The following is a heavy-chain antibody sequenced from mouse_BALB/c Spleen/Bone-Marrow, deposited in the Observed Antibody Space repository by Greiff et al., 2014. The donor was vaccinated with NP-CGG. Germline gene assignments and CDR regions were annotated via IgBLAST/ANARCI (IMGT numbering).Heavy chain of an antibody. CDR3: ARDYNGYFDF. CDR2: IRNKANGYTT. J-gene: IGHJ2*01. Sequence: EVNLVESGGGLVQPGGSLRLSCTTSGFTFTNYFMTWVRQPPGKALEWLGSIRNKANGYTTEYNPSVKGRFTISRDNSQGIFYLQINTLRAEDSAIYYCARDYNGYFDFWGQGTTLTVSS. D-gene: IGHD6-1*01. V-gene: IGHV7-3*02. CDR1: GFTFTNYF.